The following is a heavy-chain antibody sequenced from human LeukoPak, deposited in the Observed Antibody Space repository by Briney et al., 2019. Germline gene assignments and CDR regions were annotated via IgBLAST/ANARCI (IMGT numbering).Heavy chain of an antibody. Sequence: SETLSLTCTVSGGSINSGSYYWGWIRQPPGKGLEWIGRISHSGSTNYNPSLKSRVTMSVDTSKNQFSLKLSSVTAADTAVYYCVRYCSSTTCYTRAVDYWGQGTLVTVSS. V-gene: IGHV4-39*07. CDR2: ISHSGST. J-gene: IGHJ4*02. CDR3: VRYCSSTTCYTRAVDY. D-gene: IGHD2-2*02. CDR1: GGSINSGSYY.